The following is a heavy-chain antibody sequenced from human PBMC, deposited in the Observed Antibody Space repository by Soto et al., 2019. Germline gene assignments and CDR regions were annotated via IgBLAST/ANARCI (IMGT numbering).Heavy chain of an antibody. D-gene: IGHD6-13*01. CDR2: INPSGGST. CDR1: GYTFTSYY. Sequence: QVQLVQSGAEVKKPGASVKVSCKASGYTFTSYYMHWVRQAPGQGLEWMGIINPSGGSTSYAQKFQGRGTMTRDTSTSTAYMELSSLRSEDTAVYYCARTQIAAAVGYYYYYGMDVWGQGTTVTVSS. CDR3: ARTQIAAAVGYYYYYGMDV. J-gene: IGHJ6*02. V-gene: IGHV1-46*01.